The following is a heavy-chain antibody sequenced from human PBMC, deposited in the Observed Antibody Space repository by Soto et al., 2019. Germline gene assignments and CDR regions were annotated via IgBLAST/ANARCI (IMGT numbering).Heavy chain of an antibody. V-gene: IGHV3-33*01. CDR1: GFTFSNYG. J-gene: IGHJ4*02. Sequence: QVHLVESGGGVVQPGRSLRLSCATSGFTFSNYGMHWVRQAPGKGLEWVSGIWHDGSVKYYADSVKGRFTISRDNSKNTLYLQMNSPRGEDTAMYYCARDNRFYFDYWGQGTLVTVSS. CDR2: IWHDGSVK. CDR3: ARDNRFYFDY.